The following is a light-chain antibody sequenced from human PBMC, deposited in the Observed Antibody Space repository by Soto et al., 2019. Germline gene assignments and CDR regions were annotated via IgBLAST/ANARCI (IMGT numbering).Light chain of an antibody. CDR2: DAS. V-gene: IGKV3-11*01. CDR3: QQRSNWPIT. Sequence: EIVLTQSPATLSLSPGERATLSCRASQSVSSYLAWYQQKPGQAPRLLIYDASNRATGIPARFSGSGSGTDFTLTISSLEPEDFAVYYCQQRSNWPITFGQGTRLLMK. J-gene: IGKJ5*01. CDR1: QSVSSY.